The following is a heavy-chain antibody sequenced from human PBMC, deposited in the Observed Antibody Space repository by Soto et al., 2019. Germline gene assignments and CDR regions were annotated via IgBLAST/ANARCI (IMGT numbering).Heavy chain of an antibody. Sequence: LRLSCAASGSTFSSYWMSWVRQAPGKGLEWVANIKQDGSEKYYVDSVKGRFTISRDNAKNSLYLQMNSLRAEDTAVYYCARAVSGDVWGQGTTVTVSS. CDR2: IKQDGSEK. D-gene: IGHD5-12*01. CDR1: GSTFSSYW. V-gene: IGHV3-7*01. CDR3: ARAVSGDV. J-gene: IGHJ6*02.